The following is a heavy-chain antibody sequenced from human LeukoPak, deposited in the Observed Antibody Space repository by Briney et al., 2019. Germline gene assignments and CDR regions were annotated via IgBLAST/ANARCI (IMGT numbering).Heavy chain of an antibody. J-gene: IGHJ4*02. V-gene: IGHV3-23*01. Sequence: GGSLRLSCAASGLAFDRYAMNWVRQAPGKGLEWVSVVTGSGDTTYYADSVKGRFTISRDNSKNTLYLQMNSLRAEDTAVYYCAKGTSTIAARPDIWGQGTRATVSS. CDR3: AKGTSTIAARPDI. CDR2: VTGSGDTT. CDR1: GLAFDRYA. D-gene: IGHD6-6*01.